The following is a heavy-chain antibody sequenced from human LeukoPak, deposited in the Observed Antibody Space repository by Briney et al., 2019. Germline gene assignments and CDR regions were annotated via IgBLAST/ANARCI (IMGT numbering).Heavy chain of an antibody. J-gene: IGHJ4*02. CDR3: ARVYSSGWDSDY. D-gene: IGHD6-19*01. CDR2: INPSGGST. CDR1: GYTFTSYY. Sequence: ASVKISCKASGYTFTSYYMHWVRQAPGQGLEWMGIINPSGGSTSYAQKFQGRVTMTRDTSTSTVYMELSSLRSEDTAVYYCARVYSSGWDSDYWGQGTLVTVSS. V-gene: IGHV1-46*01.